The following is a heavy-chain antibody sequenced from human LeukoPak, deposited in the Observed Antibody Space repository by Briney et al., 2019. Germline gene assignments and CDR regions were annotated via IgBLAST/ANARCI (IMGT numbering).Heavy chain of an antibody. V-gene: IGHV3-7*01. J-gene: IGHJ4*02. CDR3: ARLRGLSSGTYRYQTALEY. Sequence: PSETLSLTCTVSGGSISSSSYYWGWIRQPPGKGLEWVANIKQDGSEKYYVDSVKGRFTISRENAMNSLYLQMNSLRVEDTSVYYCARLRGLSSGTYRYQTALEYWGQGSLVTVSS. CDR1: GGSISSSSYY. CDR2: IKQDGSEK. D-gene: IGHD1-26*01.